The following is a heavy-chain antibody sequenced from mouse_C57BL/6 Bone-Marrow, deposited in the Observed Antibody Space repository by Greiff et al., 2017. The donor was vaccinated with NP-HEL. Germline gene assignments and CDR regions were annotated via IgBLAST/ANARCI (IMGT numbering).Heavy chain of an antibody. CDR2: IYPGSGNT. J-gene: IGHJ4*01. D-gene: IGHD1-1*01. V-gene: IGHV1-76*01. Sequence: QVQLQQSGAELVRPGASVKLSCKASGYTFTDYYINWVKQRPGQGLEWIARIYPGSGNTYYNEKFKGKATLTAEKSSSTAYMQRSSLTSEDSAVYFCARWTVVALYAMDYWGQGTSVTVSS. CDR1: GYTFTDYY. CDR3: ARWTVVALYAMDY.